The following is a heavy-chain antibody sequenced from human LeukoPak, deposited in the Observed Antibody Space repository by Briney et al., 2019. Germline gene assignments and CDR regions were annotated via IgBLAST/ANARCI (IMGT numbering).Heavy chain of an antibody. J-gene: IGHJ5*02. V-gene: IGHV3-11*04. CDR1: GFTFSDYY. D-gene: IGHD3-22*01. CDR3: ARSYSSGYPNWFDP. CDR2: ISSSGSTI. Sequence: GGSLRLSCAASGFTFSDYYMSWIRQAPGKGLEWVSYISSSGSTIYYADSVKGPFTISRDNAKNSLYLQMNSLRAEDTAVYYCARSYSSGYPNWFDPWGQGTLVTVSS.